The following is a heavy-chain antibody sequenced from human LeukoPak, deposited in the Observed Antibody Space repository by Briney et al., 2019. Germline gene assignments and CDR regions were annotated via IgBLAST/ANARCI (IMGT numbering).Heavy chain of an antibody. V-gene: IGHV1-8*01. Sequence: ASVKVSCKASGYTFTSYDINWVRQATGQGLEWMGWMNPNSGNTGYAQKFQGRVTMTRNTSISTAYMELSSLRPEDTAVYYCARAKSWNRYYFDYWGQGTLVTVSS. CDR3: ARAKSWNRYYFDY. CDR2: MNPNSGNT. J-gene: IGHJ4*02. CDR1: GYTFTSYD. D-gene: IGHD1-1*01.